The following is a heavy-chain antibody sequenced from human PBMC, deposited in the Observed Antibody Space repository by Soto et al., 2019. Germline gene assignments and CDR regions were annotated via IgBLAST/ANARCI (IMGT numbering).Heavy chain of an antibody. Sequence: EVQLVESGGGLVQPGGSLRLSCAASGFTFSSYNMNWVRQAPGKGLEWVSYISSSSSTIYYADSVKGRFTISRDNAKNSLYLHMNSLRDEDTAVYYCARDLGYGDPTWPYFDYWGQGTLVTVSS. D-gene: IGHD4-17*01. CDR1: GFTFSSYN. V-gene: IGHV3-48*02. CDR2: ISSSSSTI. CDR3: ARDLGYGDPTWPYFDY. J-gene: IGHJ4*02.